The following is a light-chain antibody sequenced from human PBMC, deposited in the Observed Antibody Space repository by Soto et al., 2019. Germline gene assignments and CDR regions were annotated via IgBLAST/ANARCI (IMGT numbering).Light chain of an antibody. CDR3: QQYGHSLWT. J-gene: IGKJ1*01. Sequence: DIVLTQSPGTLSLSPGERASHSCRASQSVSSGHLAWYQQKPGQAPRLLIYGASSRATGIPDRFSGSGSGTDFTLTISRLEPEDYAVYYCQQYGHSLWTFGQGTKV. V-gene: IGKV3-20*01. CDR1: QSVSSGH. CDR2: GAS.